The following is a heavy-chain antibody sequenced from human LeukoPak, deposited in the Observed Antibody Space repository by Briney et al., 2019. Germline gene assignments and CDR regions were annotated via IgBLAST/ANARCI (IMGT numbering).Heavy chain of an antibody. V-gene: IGHV4-59*01. CDR3: ARYYYGSGSYYDY. J-gene: IGHJ4*02. CDR1: GGSISSYY. D-gene: IGHD3-10*01. Sequence: SETLSLTCTVSGGSISSYYWSWIRQPPGKGLEWIGYIYYSGSTNYNPSLKSRVTISVDTSKNQFSLKLSSVTAADTAVYYCARYYYGSGSYYDYWGQGTLVTVSS. CDR2: IYYSGST.